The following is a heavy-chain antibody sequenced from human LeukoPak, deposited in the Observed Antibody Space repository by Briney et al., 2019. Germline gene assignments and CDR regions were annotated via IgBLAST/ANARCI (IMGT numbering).Heavy chain of an antibody. J-gene: IGHJ4*02. D-gene: IGHD2-15*01. CDR1: GFTFSSYS. Sequence: PGGSLRLSCAASGFTFSSYSMNWVRQAPGKGLEWVSSISSSSSYIYYADSVKGRFTISRGNAKNSLYLQMNSLRAEDTAVYYCARAARDCSGGSCPYYFDYWGQGTLVTVSS. V-gene: IGHV3-21*01. CDR2: ISSSSSYI. CDR3: ARAARDCSGGSCPYYFDY.